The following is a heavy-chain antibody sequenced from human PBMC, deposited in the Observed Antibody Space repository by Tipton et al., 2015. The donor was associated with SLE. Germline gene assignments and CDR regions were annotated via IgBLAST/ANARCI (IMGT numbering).Heavy chain of an antibody. D-gene: IGHD2-2*01. CDR2: IKQDGSEK. V-gene: IGHV3-7*01. CDR3: AREYCSSTSCPTGRYMDV. CDR1: GFTFSSYW. J-gene: IGHJ6*03. Sequence: GSLRLSCAASGFTFSSYWMSWVRQAPGKGLEWVANIKQDGSEKYYVDSVKGRFTISRDNAKNSLYLQMNSLRAEDTAVYYCAREYCSSTSCPTGRYMDVWGKGTTVTVSS.